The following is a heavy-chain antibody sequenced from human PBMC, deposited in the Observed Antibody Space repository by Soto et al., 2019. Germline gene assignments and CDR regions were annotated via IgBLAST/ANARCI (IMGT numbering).Heavy chain of an antibody. Sequence: GGSLRLSCAASGFTFSKYAMTWVRQAPGKGLEWVSAISGSGGSTYYADSVKGRYTISRDNSKNTLYLQMNSLRAEDTAVYYCAKAAGSSWYGLDYWGQGTLVTVSS. CDR2: ISGSGGST. V-gene: IGHV3-23*01. CDR1: GFTFSKYA. CDR3: AKAAGSSWYGLDY. D-gene: IGHD6-13*01. J-gene: IGHJ4*02.